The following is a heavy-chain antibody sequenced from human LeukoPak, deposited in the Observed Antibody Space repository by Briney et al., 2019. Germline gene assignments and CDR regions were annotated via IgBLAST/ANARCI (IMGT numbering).Heavy chain of an antibody. CDR1: GYTLTELS. CDR2: FDPEDGET. D-gene: IGHD3-3*01. J-gene: IGHJ5*02. V-gene: IGHV1-24*01. Sequence: GASVKVSCKVSGYTLTELSMHWVRQAPGKGLEWVGGFDPEDGETLYAQKFQGRVTMTADTSTDTAYMELSSLRSEDTAVYYCATYYDFWSGYSGTSWFDPWGQGTLVTVSS. CDR3: ATYYDFWSGYSGTSWFDP.